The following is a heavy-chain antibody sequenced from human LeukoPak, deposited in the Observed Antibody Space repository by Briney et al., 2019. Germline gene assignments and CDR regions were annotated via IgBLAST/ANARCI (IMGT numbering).Heavy chain of an antibody. CDR2: ISSSSSTI. CDR1: GLTFRTYA. V-gene: IGHV3-48*01. J-gene: IGHJ4*02. D-gene: IGHD3-16*01. CDR3: AREPSLGEIRL. Sequence: PGGSLRLSCAASGLTFRTYAMSWVRQAPGKGLEWVSYISSSSSTIYYADSVKGRFTISRDNAKNSLYLQMNSLRAEDTAVYYCAREPSLGEIRLGGQGTLVTVSS.